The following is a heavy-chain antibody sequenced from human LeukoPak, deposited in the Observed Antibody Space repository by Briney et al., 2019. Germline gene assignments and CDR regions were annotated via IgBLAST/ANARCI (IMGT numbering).Heavy chain of an antibody. D-gene: IGHD5-12*01. CDR1: GGTFSSYA. V-gene: IGHV1-69*13. CDR2: IIPIFGTA. J-gene: IGHJ6*02. CDR3: ARDVHRSPNTGGYSGYGPSYYYYYGMDV. Sequence: SVKVSCKASGGTFSSYAISWVRQAPGQGLEWMGGIIPIFGTANYAQKFQGRVTITADESTSTAYMGLSSLRSDDTAVYYCARDVHRSPNTGGYSGYGPSYYYYYGMDVWGRGTTVTVSS.